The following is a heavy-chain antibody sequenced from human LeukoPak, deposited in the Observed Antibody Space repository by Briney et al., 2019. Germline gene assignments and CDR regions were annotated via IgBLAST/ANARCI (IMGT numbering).Heavy chain of an antibody. CDR3: AKAPVGYCSGGSCFWFDP. CDR2: ISGSGGST. CDR1: GFTFSSYG. D-gene: IGHD2-15*01. Sequence: GGSLRLSCAASGFTFSSYGMSWVRQAPGKGLEWVSAISGSGGSTYYADSVKGRFTISRDNSKNTLYLQMNSLRAEDTAVYYCAKAPVGYCSGGSCFWFDPWGQGTLVTVSS. V-gene: IGHV3-23*01. J-gene: IGHJ5*02.